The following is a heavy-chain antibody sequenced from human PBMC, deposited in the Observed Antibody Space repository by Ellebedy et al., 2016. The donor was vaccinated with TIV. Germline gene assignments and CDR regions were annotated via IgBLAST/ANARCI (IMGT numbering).Heavy chain of an antibody. J-gene: IGHJ4*02. D-gene: IGHD5-18*01. Sequence: GESLKTSCAAAGFPFSSFGMHWVRQAPGKGLEWVAAISYDGNNKYNGDSVKGRFTISRDNSKNTLSLQMNSLRGDDTAVYYCAKELHVDSAYWGQGTLVTVSS. V-gene: IGHV3-30*18. CDR1: GFPFSSFG. CDR2: ISYDGNNK. CDR3: AKELHVDSAY.